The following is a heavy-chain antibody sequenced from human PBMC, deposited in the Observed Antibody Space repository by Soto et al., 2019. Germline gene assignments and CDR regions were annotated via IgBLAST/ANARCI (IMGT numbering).Heavy chain of an antibody. CDR2: ISWNSGSI. D-gene: IGHD6-6*01. V-gene: IGHV3-9*01. CDR1: GFTFDDYA. J-gene: IGHJ4*02. CDR3: AKDKEYSTPYYFDY. Sequence: GGSLRLSCAASGFTFDDYAMHWVRQAPGKGLEWVSGISWNSGSIGYADSVKGRFTISRDNAKNSLYLQMNSLRAEDTALYYCAKDKEYSTPYYFDYWGQGTLVTVSS.